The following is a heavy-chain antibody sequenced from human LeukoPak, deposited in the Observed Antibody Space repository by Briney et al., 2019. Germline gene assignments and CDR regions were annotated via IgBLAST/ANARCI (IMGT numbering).Heavy chain of an antibody. CDR2: IYYSGST. Sequence: SQTLSLTCTVSGGSISSYYWSWIRQPPGKGLEWIGYIYYSGSTNYNPSLKSRVTISVDTSKNQFSLKLSSVTAADTAVYYCARGGSSWYYFDYWGQGTLVTVSS. CDR1: GGSISSYY. J-gene: IGHJ4*02. V-gene: IGHV4-59*01. CDR3: ARGGSSWYYFDY. D-gene: IGHD6-13*01.